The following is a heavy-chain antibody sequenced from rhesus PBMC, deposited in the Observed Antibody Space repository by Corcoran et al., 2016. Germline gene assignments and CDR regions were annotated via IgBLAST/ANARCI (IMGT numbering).Heavy chain of an antibody. CDR1: GSSISSGYY. CDR3: ARGRYYFDY. J-gene: IGHJ4*01. V-gene: IGHV4-122*02. Sequence: QVQLQESGPGLVKPSETLSLTGAVSGSSISSGYYWSWIRQPPGKGLEWIGYITYRRRTCYTPARNSRVTISRDTSKNQYSLKLSSVSAADTAVYYCARGRYYFDYWGQGVLVTVSS. CDR2: ITYRRRT.